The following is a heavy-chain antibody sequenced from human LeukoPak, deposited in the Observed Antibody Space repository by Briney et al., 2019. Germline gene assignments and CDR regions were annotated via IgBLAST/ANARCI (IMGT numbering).Heavy chain of an antibody. Sequence: PGGSLRLSCAASGFIFSDYYMAWVRQAPGKGLEWVGRSRNRGAGYTTDYAASVKGRFIISRDDSRSSLYLQMDSLKSEDTAVYYCARDHFWSYEYWGQGTLVTVSP. CDR1: GFIFSDYY. CDR3: ARDHFWSYEY. J-gene: IGHJ4*02. V-gene: IGHV3-72*01. CDR2: SRNRGAGYTT. D-gene: IGHD3-3*02.